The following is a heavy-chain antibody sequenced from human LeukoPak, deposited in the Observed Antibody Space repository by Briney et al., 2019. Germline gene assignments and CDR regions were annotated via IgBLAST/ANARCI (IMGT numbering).Heavy chain of an antibody. Sequence: ASVKVSCKASGYTFTGYYMHWVLQAPGQGLEWMGWINPNSGGTNYAQKFQGRVTMTRDTSISTAYMELSRLRSDDTAVYYCARVSSSSWYNPIFDYWGQGTLVTVSS. D-gene: IGHD6-13*01. J-gene: IGHJ4*02. CDR1: GYTFTGYY. CDR3: ARVSSSSWYNPIFDY. V-gene: IGHV1-2*02. CDR2: INPNSGGT.